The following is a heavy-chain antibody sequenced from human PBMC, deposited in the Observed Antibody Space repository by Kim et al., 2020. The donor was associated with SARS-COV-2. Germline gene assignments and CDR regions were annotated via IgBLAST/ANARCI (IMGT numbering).Heavy chain of an antibody. V-gene: IGHV1-69*04. J-gene: IGHJ4*02. CDR3: ASPDTDNYYDSSGYLCY. CDR1: GGTFSSYA. CDR2: IIPILGIA. Sequence: SVKVSCKASGGTFSSYAISWVRQAPGQGLEWMGRIIPILGIANYAQKFQGRVTITADKSTSTAYMELSSLRSEDTAVYYCASPDTDNYYDSSGYLCYWGQGTLVTVSS. D-gene: IGHD3-22*01.